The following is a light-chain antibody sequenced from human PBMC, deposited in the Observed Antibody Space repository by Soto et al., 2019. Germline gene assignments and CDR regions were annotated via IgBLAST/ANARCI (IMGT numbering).Light chain of an antibody. CDR2: GAS. CDR3: QQANSFPIT. J-gene: IGKJ5*01. V-gene: IGKV3-20*01. CDR1: QSVSSSY. Sequence: VLTQSPGTLSLSPGESATLSCRASQSVSSSYLAWYQQKPGQAPRLLIYGASSRATGIPDRLSGSGSGTDFNLTISRLQPEDFATYYCQQANSFPITFGQGTRLEIK.